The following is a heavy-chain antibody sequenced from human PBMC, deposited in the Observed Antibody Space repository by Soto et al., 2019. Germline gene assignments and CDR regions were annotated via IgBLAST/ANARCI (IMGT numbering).Heavy chain of an antibody. CDR3: ARDMCRGGSSYSRVGGPDY. CDR1: GFTFSSYA. D-gene: IGHD2-15*01. CDR2: ISYDGSNK. J-gene: IGHJ4*02. V-gene: IGHV3-30-3*01. Sequence: QVQLVESGGGVVQPGRSLRLSCAASGFTFSSYAMHWVRQAPGKGLEGVAVISYDGSNKYYADSVNGRFTISSDNSKHTLYLHMDSLRAEDTAVYYCARDMCRGGSSYSRVGGPDYWGQGTLVTVSS.